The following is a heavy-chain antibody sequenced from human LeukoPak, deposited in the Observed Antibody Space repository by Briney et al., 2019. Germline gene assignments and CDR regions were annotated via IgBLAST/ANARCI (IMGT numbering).Heavy chain of an antibody. Sequence: GGSLRLSCAASGFTFSSYGMHWVRQAPGKGLEWVAVISYDGSNKYYADSVKGRFTISRDNSKNTLYLQMNSLRAEDTAVYYCAKHVEMATIDDAFDIWGQGTMVTVSS. V-gene: IGHV3-30*18. D-gene: IGHD5-24*01. CDR1: GFTFSSYG. CDR3: AKHVEMATIDDAFDI. J-gene: IGHJ3*02. CDR2: ISYDGSNK.